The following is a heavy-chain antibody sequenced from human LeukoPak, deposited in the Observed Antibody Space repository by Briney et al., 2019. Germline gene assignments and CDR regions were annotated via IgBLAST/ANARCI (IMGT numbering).Heavy chain of an antibody. CDR3: ARDLGTTMITSLGY. Sequence: PGGSLRLSCAASGFTYRNYTMHWVRQAPAKGLEWVSSISSSSTYIYYADSVEGSFTISRDNAENPLFLEMNSLRAEDTAVYYCARDLGTTMITSLGYWGQGTLVTVSS. D-gene: IGHD3-22*01. J-gene: IGHJ4*02. CDR1: GFTYRNYT. V-gene: IGHV3-21*01. CDR2: ISSSSTYI.